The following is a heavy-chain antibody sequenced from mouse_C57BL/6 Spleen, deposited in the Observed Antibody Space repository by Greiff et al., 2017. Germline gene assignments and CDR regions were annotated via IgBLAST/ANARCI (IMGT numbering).Heavy chain of an antibody. V-gene: IGHV5-17*01. CDR2: ISSGSSTI. CDR1: GFTFSDYG. J-gene: IGHJ4*01. CDR3: ANPDAMDY. Sequence: EVKVVESGGGLVKPGGSLKLSCAASGFTFSDYGMHWVRQAPEKGLEWVAYISSGSSTIYYAATVKGRFTISRDNAKNTLFLQMTSLRSEDTAMYYCANPDAMDYWGQGTSVTGSS.